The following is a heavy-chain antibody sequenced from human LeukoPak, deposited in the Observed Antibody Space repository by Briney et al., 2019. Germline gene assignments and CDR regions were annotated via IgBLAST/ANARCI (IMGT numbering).Heavy chain of an antibody. Sequence: ASVKVSCKASGYTFTSYDINWVRQATGQGLEWMGWMNPNSGNTGYAQKFQGRVTMTRNTSISTAYMELSSLRSEDTAVYYCARTILHYGDYFGYWGQGTLVTVSS. CDR1: GYTFTSYD. V-gene: IGHV1-8*01. D-gene: IGHD4-17*01. J-gene: IGHJ4*02. CDR3: ARTILHYGDYFGY. CDR2: MNPNSGNT.